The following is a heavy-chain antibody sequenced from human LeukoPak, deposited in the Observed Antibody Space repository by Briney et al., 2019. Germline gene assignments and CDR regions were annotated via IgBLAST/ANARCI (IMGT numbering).Heavy chain of an antibody. Sequence: ASVKVSCKASGGTFSSYAISWVRQAPGQGLEWMGGIIPIFGTANYAQKFQGRVTITADKSTSTAYMELSSLRSEDTAMYYCARVEITMVRDGSYYYYGMDVWGKGTTVTVSS. CDR3: ARVEITMVRDGSYYYYGMDV. V-gene: IGHV1-69*06. CDR2: IIPIFGTA. CDR1: GGTFSSYA. D-gene: IGHD3-10*01. J-gene: IGHJ6*04.